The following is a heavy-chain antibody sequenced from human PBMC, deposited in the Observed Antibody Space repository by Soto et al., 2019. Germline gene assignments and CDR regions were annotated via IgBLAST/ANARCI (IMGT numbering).Heavy chain of an antibody. D-gene: IGHD6-13*01. CDR1: GYTFTNYG. V-gene: IGHV1-18*01. CDR3: ARLPGYSTTWYYAFDI. CDR2: IITYSGNT. J-gene: IGHJ3*02. Sequence: QVQLVQSGPEVKKPGASVKVSCKAAGYTFTNYGITWVRQAPGQGLEWMGWIITYSGNTNYAQKLQDRVSLTAYTSTSTVYVELRSLRSDDTDVYYCARLPGYSTTWYYAFDIWGQGTLVTVSS.